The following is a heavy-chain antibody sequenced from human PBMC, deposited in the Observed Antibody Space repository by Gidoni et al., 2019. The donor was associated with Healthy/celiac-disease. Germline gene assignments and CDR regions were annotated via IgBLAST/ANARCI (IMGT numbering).Heavy chain of an antibody. Sequence: QVQLQESGPGLVKPSQTLSLTCTVSGGSISSGDYYWSWIRQPPGKGLEWIGYIYSSGSTYYNPSLKSRVTISVDTSKNQFSLKLSSVTAADTAVYYCARFKILEWLSNDYWGQGTLVTVSS. CDR1: GGSISSGDYY. J-gene: IGHJ4*02. CDR2: IYSSGST. V-gene: IGHV4-30-4*01. D-gene: IGHD3-3*01. CDR3: ARFKILEWLSNDY.